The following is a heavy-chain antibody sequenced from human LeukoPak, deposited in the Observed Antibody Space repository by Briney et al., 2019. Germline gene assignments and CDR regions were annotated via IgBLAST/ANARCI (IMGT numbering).Heavy chain of an antibody. Sequence: SETLSLTCTVSSGSFSSSSYFCGWIRQPPGMGLEWIATINYSGTTYYNPSLKSRVTTSVDTSDNQFSLKLSSVTAADTAVYYSARLSGGVHLWGDWGQGALVTVSS. CDR3: ARLSGGVHLWGD. D-gene: IGHD7-27*01. V-gene: IGHV4-39*01. CDR1: SGSFSSSSYF. CDR2: INYSGTT. J-gene: IGHJ4*01.